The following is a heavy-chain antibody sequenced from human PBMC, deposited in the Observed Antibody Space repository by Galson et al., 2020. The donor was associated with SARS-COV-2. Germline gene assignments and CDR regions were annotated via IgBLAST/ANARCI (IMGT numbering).Heavy chain of an antibody. V-gene: IGHV4-59*01. Sequence: ETSETLSLTCTVSGGSISSYYWSWLRQPPGKGLEWIGYIYYSGSTNYNPSLKSRVTISVDTSKNQFSLKLSSVTAADTAVYYCARAVRGQQLALTYYYYYGMDVWGQGTTVTVSS. CDR1: GGSISSYY. D-gene: IGHD6-13*01. CDR3: ARAVRGQQLALTYYYYYGMDV. CDR2: IYYSGST. J-gene: IGHJ6*02.